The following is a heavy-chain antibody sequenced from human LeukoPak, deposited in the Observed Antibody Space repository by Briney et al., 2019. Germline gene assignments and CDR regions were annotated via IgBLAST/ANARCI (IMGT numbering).Heavy chain of an antibody. V-gene: IGHV4-4*07. CDR2: IYASGGT. D-gene: IGHD3-22*01. CDR1: GGSISNYY. J-gene: IGHJ4*02. CDR3: ARGNYDSRDFDY. Sequence: SETLSLTCTVSGGSISNYYWSWIRQPAGKGLESIGRIYASGGTNYSPSLKSRVTMSLDTSKNQFSLKLSSVTAADTAVYYCARGNYDSRDFDYWGQGTLVTVSS.